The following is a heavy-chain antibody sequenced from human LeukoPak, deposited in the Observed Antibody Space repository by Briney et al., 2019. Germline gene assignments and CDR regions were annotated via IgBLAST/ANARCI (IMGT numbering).Heavy chain of an antibody. J-gene: IGHJ4*02. CDR2: SIPFFPAT. D-gene: IGHD2-15*01. V-gene: IGHV1-69*13. Sequence: SVKVSCKASGGTFNNYAVNWVRQAPGQGLEWMGGSIPFFPATNYAQKFQGRVTITADESSTTVYMELSSLTSEDTAIYFCARMVGYAYSDYWGQGTLVTVSS. CDR3: ARMVGYAYSDY. CDR1: GGTFNNYA.